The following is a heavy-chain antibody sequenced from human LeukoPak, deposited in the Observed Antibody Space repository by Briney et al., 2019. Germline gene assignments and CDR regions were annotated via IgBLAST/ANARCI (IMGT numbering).Heavy chain of an antibody. V-gene: IGHV4/OR15-8*02. CDR2: VSHRGDT. J-gene: IGHJ4*02. D-gene: IGHD3-10*01. CDR3: TRGGLTFGGN. Sequence: GSLRLSCVVSGCTFFSYGMGWVRQAPGKGLEWIGEVSHRGDTTYNPSLKSRVTISIDKSKNQFFLRLTSVTAADTAVYYCTRGGLTFGGNWGQGILVTVSS. CDR1: GCTFFSYGM.